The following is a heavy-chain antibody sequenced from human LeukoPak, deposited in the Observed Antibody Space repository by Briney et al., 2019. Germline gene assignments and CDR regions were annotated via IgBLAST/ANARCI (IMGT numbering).Heavy chain of an antibody. CDR3: ARHDTIARGAHAMDV. V-gene: IGHV5-51*01. CDR1: GYSFTTYW. CDR2: IYPGDSST. J-gene: IGHJ6*02. Sequence: GESLKISCKGSGYSFTTYWVGWVRQMPGKGLEWMGIIYPGDSSTRYRPSFQGQVTISADKSINTAYLQWSSLRASDTAIYYCARHDTIARGAHAMDVWGQGTTVTVSS. D-gene: IGHD3-10*01.